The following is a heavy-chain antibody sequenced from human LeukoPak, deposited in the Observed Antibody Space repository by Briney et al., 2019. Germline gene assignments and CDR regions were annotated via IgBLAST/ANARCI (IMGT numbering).Heavy chain of an antibody. Sequence: ASVKVSCKTSGGTFSPYTIAWVRQAPGQRLEWMGWINAGNGNTKYSQKFQGRVTITRDTSASTAYMELSSLRSEDTAVYYCARIHSLSYYYGMDVWGKGTTVTVSS. D-gene: IGHD3-16*02. V-gene: IGHV1-3*01. CDR1: GGTFSPYT. CDR3: ARIHSLSYYYGMDV. CDR2: INAGNGNT. J-gene: IGHJ6*04.